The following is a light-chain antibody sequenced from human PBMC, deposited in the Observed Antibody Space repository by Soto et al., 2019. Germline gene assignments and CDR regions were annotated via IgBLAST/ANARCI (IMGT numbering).Light chain of an antibody. CDR1: HNLDRW. J-gene: IGKJ4*01. Sequence: QMTQSPSTLSASVGDRVTITCRASHNLDRWLAWYQQKPVKAPKVLIYDASNLESGVPSRFSGSGYGTEFTLTISSLQPDDSATYYCQQYNSWQLSFGGGTKVEIK. CDR2: DAS. CDR3: QQYNSWQLS. V-gene: IGKV1-5*01.